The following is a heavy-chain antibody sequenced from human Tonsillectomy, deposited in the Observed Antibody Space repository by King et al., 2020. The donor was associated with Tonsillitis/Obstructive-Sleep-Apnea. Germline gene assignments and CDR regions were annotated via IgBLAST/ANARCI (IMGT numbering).Heavy chain of an antibody. J-gene: IGHJ4*02. CDR3: ASNRRGTGWVKSSGGQLNY. CDR1: GFTFSTYW. V-gene: IGHV3-7*02. D-gene: IGHD6-19*01. CDR2: IKQDGSEK. Sequence: VQLVESGGGLVQTGGSLRLSCAASGFTFSTYWMSWVRQAPGKGLEWVANIKQDGSEKYYVDSVKGRLNISRDNAKNSLYLQMNSLRAEDTAVYYGASNRRGTGWVKSSGGQLNYWGQGTVVTVSA.